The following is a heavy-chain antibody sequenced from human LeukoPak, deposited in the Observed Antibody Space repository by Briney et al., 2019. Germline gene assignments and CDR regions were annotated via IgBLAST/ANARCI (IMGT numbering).Heavy chain of an antibody. CDR1: GFTFTSYA. J-gene: IGHJ4*02. Sequence: GGSLRLSCSASGFTFTSYAMHWVRQAPGKGLECVSGISSNGGSTYYADSVKGRFTISRDNSKNTLYLQMSSLRPEDTAVYYCVKDLSRVVVAAPYFDYWGQGTLVTVS. CDR2: ISSNGGST. CDR3: VKDLSRVVVAAPYFDY. V-gene: IGHV3-64D*06. D-gene: IGHD2-15*01.